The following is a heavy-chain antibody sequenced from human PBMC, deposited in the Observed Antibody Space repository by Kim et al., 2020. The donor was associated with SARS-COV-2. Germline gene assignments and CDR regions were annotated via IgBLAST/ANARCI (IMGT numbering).Heavy chain of an antibody. CDR2: INHSGST. J-gene: IGHJ4*02. CDR3: ARGGRYCSGGSCYSRASDY. Sequence: SETLSLTCAVYGGSFSGYYWSWIRQPPGKGLEWIGEINHSGSTNYNPSLKSRVTISVDTSKNQFSLKLSSVTAADTAVYYCARGGRYCSGGSCYSRASDYWGQGTLVTVSS. D-gene: IGHD2-15*01. V-gene: IGHV4-34*01. CDR1: GGSFSGYY.